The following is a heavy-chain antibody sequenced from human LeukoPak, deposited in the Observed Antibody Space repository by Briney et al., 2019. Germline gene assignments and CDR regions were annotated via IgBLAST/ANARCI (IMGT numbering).Heavy chain of an antibody. CDR1: GFTFSDYY. J-gene: IGHJ4*02. V-gene: IGHV3-11*05. CDR2: ISLSGNYT. D-gene: IGHD1-26*01. CDR3: AKDRGLVGSTPSNFDY. Sequence: GGSLRLSCAASGFTFSDYYMSWIRQAPGKGLEWVSYISLSGNYTKYADSVKGRFTISRDNAKKTVYLQMNSLRAEDTAVYYCAKDRGLVGSTPSNFDYWGQGTLVTVSS.